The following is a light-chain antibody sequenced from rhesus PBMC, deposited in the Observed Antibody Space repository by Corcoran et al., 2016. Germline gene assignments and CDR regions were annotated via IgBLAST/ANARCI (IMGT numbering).Light chain of an antibody. V-gene: IGKV1-19*01. Sequence: DIQMTQSPSSLSASVGDKVTITCHGSQGFNSRLAWYQQKPGNSPKPLIYAASRLQSGVPSRFSGSGSGTDYTRTISSLQPEDFATYYCQHYGDLPYSFGQGTKVDIK. CDR1: QGFNSR. CDR2: AAS. CDR3: QHYGDLPYS. J-gene: IGKJ2*01.